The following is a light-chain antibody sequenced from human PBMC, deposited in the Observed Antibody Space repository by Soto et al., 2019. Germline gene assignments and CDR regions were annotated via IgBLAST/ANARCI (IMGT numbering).Light chain of an antibody. CDR1: SSDVGGYNY. Sequence: QSVLTQPPSASGSPGQSVTISCTGTSSDVGGYNYVSWYQQHPGKAPKLMIYAVSKRPSGVPDRFSASKSGNTASLTVSGLQAEDEADYYCCSYAGSNNPYVFGTGTKAPS. J-gene: IGLJ1*01. CDR2: AVS. V-gene: IGLV2-8*01. CDR3: CSYAGSNNPYV.